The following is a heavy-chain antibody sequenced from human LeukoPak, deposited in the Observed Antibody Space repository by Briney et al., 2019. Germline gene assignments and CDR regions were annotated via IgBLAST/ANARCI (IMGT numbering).Heavy chain of an antibody. J-gene: IGHJ5*02. V-gene: IGHV3-30-3*01. CDR3: ARDYSSSWENWFDP. CDR1: GFTFSSYA. Sequence: GGSLRLSCAASGFTFSSYAMLWVRQAPGKGLEWVAVISYDGSNKYYADSVKGRFTISRDNSKHTLYLKMNSLRAEDTAVYYCARDYSSSWENWFDPWGQGTLVTVSS. CDR2: ISYDGSNK. D-gene: IGHD6-13*01.